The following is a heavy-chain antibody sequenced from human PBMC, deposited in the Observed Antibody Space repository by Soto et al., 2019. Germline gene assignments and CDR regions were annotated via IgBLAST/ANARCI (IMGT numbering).Heavy chain of an antibody. CDR1: GGSVSSGSYY. V-gene: IGHV4-61*01. Sequence: QVQLQESGPGLVKPSETLSLTCTVSGGSVSSGSYYWSWIRQPPGKGPEWIGYIYYSGSTNYNPSLKSRVTISVDTSKNQFSLKLSSVTAADTAVYYCTRPHCSSTSCYLAGFDPWGQGTLVTVSS. CDR2: IYYSGST. J-gene: IGHJ5*02. CDR3: TRPHCSSTSCYLAGFDP. D-gene: IGHD2-2*01.